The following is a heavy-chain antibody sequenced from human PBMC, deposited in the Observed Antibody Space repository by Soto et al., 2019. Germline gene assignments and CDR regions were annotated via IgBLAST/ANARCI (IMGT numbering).Heavy chain of an antibody. V-gene: IGHV1-69*01. D-gene: IGHD6-6*01. J-gene: IGHJ6*02. CDR1: GGTFSSYA. CDR2: IIPIFGTA. CDR3: AMSIAARPHYYYGMDV. Sequence: QVQLVQSGAEVKKPGSSVKVSCKASGGTFSSYAISWVRQAPGQGLEWMGGIIPIFGTANYAQKFQGRVAITADESTSTAYMELSSLRSEDTAVYYCAMSIAARPHYYYGMDVWGQGTTVTVSS.